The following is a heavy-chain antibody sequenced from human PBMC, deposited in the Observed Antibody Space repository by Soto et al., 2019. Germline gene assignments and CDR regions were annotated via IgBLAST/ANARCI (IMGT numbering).Heavy chain of an antibody. Sequence: SENLSLTCDVYGGSFSGYYWDWIRQPPGKGLEWIGEINHSGSTNYNPSLGSRVTMSVDTSKDQFSLKLSSVTAADTAVYYCARGRYYYDSTGYYLYWGQGTLVTVSS. CDR2: INHSGST. D-gene: IGHD3-22*01. CDR1: GGSFSGYY. J-gene: IGHJ4*02. V-gene: IGHV4-34*01. CDR3: ARGRYYYDSTGYYLY.